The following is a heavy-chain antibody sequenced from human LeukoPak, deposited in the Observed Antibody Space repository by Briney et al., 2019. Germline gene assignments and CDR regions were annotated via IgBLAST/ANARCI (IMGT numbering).Heavy chain of an antibody. CDR3: ASGIAAAHYLNPIFDY. Sequence: PGGSLRLSCAASGFTFSSYWMSWVRQAPGKGLEWVANIKQDGSEKYYVDSVKGRFTISRDNAKNSLYLQMNSLRAEDMAVYYCASGIAAAHYLNPIFDYWGQGTLVTVSS. D-gene: IGHD6-13*01. V-gene: IGHV3-7*01. J-gene: IGHJ4*02. CDR2: IKQDGSEK. CDR1: GFTFSSYW.